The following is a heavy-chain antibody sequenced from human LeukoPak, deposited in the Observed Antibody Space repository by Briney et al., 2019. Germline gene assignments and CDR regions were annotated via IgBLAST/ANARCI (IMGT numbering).Heavy chain of an antibody. J-gene: IGHJ6*02. D-gene: IGHD2-2*01. V-gene: IGHV4-39*01. Sequence: SETLSLTCTVSGGSISSSSYYWGWIRQPPGKGLEWIGSIYYSGSTYYNPSLKSRVTISVDTSKNQFSLKLSSVTAADTAVYYCARGRVEAAIGPARYYGMDVWGQGTTVTVSS. CDR1: GGSISSSSYY. CDR3: ARGRVEAAIGPARYYGMDV. CDR2: IYYSGST.